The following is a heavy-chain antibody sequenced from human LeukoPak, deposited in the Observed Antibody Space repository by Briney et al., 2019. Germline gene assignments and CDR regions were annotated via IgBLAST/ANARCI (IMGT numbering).Heavy chain of an antibody. V-gene: IGHV3-15*01. D-gene: IGHD2-15*01. Sequence: GGSLRLSCAASAFTFSNAWMNWVRQAPGKGLEWVGRIKSKTDGGTTDYAAPVKGRFTISRDDSINTLYLQMNSLKTEDTAVYYCTTEERVSSGYCSGGSCYIDYWGRGTLVTVSS. CDR3: TTEERVSSGYCSGGSCYIDY. CDR2: IKSKTDGGTT. CDR1: AFTFSNAW. J-gene: IGHJ4*02.